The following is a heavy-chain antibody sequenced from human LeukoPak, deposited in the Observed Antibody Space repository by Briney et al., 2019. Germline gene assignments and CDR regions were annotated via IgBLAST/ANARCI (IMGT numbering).Heavy chain of an antibody. Sequence: SETLSLTCTVSGGSISSSSYYWGWIRQPPWKGLEWIGSIYYSGSTYYNPSLKSRDTISVDTSKNQFSLKLSSVTAADTAVYYCARKGLIYYGSGRHTPDYFDYWGQGTLVTVSS. CDR1: GGSISSSSYY. D-gene: IGHD3-10*01. J-gene: IGHJ4*02. CDR3: ARKGLIYYGSGRHTPDYFDY. CDR2: IYYSGST. V-gene: IGHV4-39*01.